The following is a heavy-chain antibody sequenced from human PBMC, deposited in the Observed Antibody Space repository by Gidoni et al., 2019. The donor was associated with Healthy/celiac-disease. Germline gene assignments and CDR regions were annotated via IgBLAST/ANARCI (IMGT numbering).Heavy chain of an antibody. J-gene: IGHJ1*01. V-gene: IGHV3-30*18. CDR1: GFTFSSYG. D-gene: IGHD4-17*01. CDR3: AKIPGKTYGDYEYFQH. Sequence: QVQLVESGGGVVQPGRSLRLSCAAPGFTFSSYGMHWVRPAPGKGLEWVAVISYDGSNKYYADSVKGRFTISRDNSKNTLYLQMNSLRAEDTAVYYCAKIPGKTYGDYEYFQHWGQGTLVTVSS. CDR2: ISYDGSNK.